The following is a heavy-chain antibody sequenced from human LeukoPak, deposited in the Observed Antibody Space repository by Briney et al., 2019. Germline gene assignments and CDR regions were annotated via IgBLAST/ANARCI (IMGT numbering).Heavy chain of an antibody. CDR2: ISGDGSNT. Sequence: GGSLRLSCAASGFTFTSYYMHWVRQAPGKGLVWVSRISGDGSNTIYADSVKGRFTISRDNAKNSLYLQMNSLRGEDTGVYYCARGSGYVLDYWTQGTLVTVSS. CDR1: GFTFTSYY. V-gene: IGHV3-74*01. J-gene: IGHJ4*02. D-gene: IGHD2-15*01. CDR3: ARGSGYVLDY.